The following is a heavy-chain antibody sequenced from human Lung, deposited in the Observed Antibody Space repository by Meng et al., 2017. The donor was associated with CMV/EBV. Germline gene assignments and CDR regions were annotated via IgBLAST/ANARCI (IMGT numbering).Heavy chain of an antibody. D-gene: IGHD3-22*01. V-gene: IGHV4-34*01. CDR1: GGSFSGYY. J-gene: IGHJ4*02. CDR2: INHSGGT. Sequence: SXTLSLXCAVYGGSFSGYYWSWIRQPPGEGLEWIGEINHSGGTNYNPSLKSRVTISVDTSKNQFSLKLSSVTAADTAVYYCARGAYYFDTSGLFDYWGRGXLVTVSS. CDR3: ARGAYYFDTSGLFDY.